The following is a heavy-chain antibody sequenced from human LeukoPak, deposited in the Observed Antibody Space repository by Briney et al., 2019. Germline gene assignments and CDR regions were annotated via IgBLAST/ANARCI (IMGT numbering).Heavy chain of an antibody. CDR2: INHSEST. D-gene: IGHD5-18*01. Sequence: PSETLSLTCAVYGGSFSGYYWSWIRQPPGKGLEWIGEINHSESTNYNPSLKSRVTISVDTSKNQFSLKLSSVTAADTAVYYCARRGYSYGPEGWGQGTLVTVSS. J-gene: IGHJ4*02. CDR1: GGSFSGYY. V-gene: IGHV4-34*01. CDR3: ARRGYSYGPEG.